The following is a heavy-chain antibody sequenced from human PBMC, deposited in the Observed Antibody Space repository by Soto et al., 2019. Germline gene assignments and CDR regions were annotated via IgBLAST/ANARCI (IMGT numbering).Heavy chain of an antibody. J-gene: IGHJ4*02. CDR3: AKDRRAGGNSAFYFDF. CDR1: GFKFSNYA. Sequence: GSLRLSCAASGFKFSNYAMSWVRQAPGKGLEWVSLISATGAGTYHADSVKGRFTISRDNSHNTLYLQVHSLTAEDTAVYYCAKDRRAGGNSAFYFDFWGQGAQVTVSS. D-gene: IGHD3-16*01. V-gene: IGHV3-23*01. CDR2: ISATGAGT.